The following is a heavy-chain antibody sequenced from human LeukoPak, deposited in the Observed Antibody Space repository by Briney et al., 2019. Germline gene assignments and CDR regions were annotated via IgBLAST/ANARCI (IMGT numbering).Heavy chain of an antibody. J-gene: IGHJ4*02. CDR2: ISYDGSNK. V-gene: IGHV3-30*01. CDR1: GFTFSSYA. D-gene: IGHD4-11*01. CDR3: ARDPIYSNQRGYFDY. Sequence: GGSLRLSCAASGFTFSSYAMSWVRQAPGKGLEWVAVISYDGSNKYYADSVKGRFTISRDNSRNTLYLQMNSLRAEDTAVYYCARDPIYSNQRGYFDYWGQGTLVTVSS.